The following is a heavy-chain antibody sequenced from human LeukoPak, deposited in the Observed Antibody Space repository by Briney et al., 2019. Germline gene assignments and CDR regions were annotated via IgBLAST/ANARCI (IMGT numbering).Heavy chain of an antibody. CDR2: IYYSGST. V-gene: IGHV4-39*01. Sequence: PSETLSLTCTVSGDSISGSSYYWGWIRQPPGKGLEWIGSIYYSGSTYYNPSLKSRVTISVDTSKNQFSLKLSSVTAADTAVYYCARVVTIFGVVIHFDSWGQGTLVTVSS. J-gene: IGHJ4*02. CDR3: ARVVTIFGVVIHFDS. CDR1: GDSISGSSYY. D-gene: IGHD3-3*01.